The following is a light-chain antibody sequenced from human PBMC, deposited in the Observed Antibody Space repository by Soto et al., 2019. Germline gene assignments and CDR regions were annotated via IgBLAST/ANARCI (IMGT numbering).Light chain of an antibody. CDR3: QQSYSTPIT. J-gene: IGKJ5*01. CDR2: AAS. Sequence: VIWMTQSPSLLSASTGDRGTISCRTSQGISSYLVWYQQKPGKAPELLIYAASSLQSGVPSRFSGSGSGTDFTLTIRSLQPEDFATYYCQQSYSTPITFGQGTRLEIK. V-gene: IGKV1D-8*01. CDR1: QGISSY.